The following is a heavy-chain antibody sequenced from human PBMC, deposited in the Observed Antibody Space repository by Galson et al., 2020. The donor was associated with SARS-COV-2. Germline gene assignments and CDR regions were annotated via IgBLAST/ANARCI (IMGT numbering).Heavy chain of an antibody. CDR3: ARRGGDS. J-gene: IGHJ5*01. CDR1: GDSISPYF. Sequence: SETLSLTCAVSGDSISPYFWNWIRQAPGKRLEWIGYIYYSGTADYNPSLKSRVTLSVDTSKNEVYLQLRSVTAADTAVYYCARRGGDSWGQGTLVTVSP. V-gene: IGHV4-59*08. CDR2: IYYSGTA. D-gene: IGHD2-15*01.